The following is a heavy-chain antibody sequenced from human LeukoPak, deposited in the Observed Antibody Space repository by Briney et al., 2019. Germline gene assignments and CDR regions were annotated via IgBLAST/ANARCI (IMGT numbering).Heavy chain of an antibody. V-gene: IGHV1-3*01. CDR3: ASAPGYDSSPDY. CDR2: INAGNGNT. J-gene: IGHJ4*02. CDR1: GYTFTSYA. Sequence: ASVTVSCKASGYTFTSYAMHWVRQAPGQRLEWMGWINAGNGNTKYSQKFQGRVTITRDTSATTAYMELSSLRSEDTAVYYCASAPGYDSSPDYWGQGTLVTVSS. D-gene: IGHD3-22*01.